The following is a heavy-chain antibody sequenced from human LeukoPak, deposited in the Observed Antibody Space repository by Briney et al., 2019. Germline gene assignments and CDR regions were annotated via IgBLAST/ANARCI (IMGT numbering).Heavy chain of an antibody. CDR2: IRSSSTTI. Sequence: GGSLRLSCAASGITFNGYSMNWVRQAPGKGLEWVSYIRSSSTTIYYADSVKGRFTISRDNAKNSLYLQMNSLRAEDTAVYYCARAKRNGFDIWGQGAMVTVSS. CDR1: GITFNGYS. J-gene: IGHJ3*02. CDR3: ARAKRNGFDI. V-gene: IGHV3-48*01.